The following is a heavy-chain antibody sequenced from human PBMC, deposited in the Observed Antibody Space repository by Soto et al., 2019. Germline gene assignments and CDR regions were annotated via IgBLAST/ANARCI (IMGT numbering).Heavy chain of an antibody. CDR2: IYYSGST. D-gene: IGHD6-13*01. CDR1: GGSIRSGDYY. J-gene: IGHJ4*02. Sequence: QVQLQESGPGLVKPSQTLSLTCTVSGGSIRSGDYYWSWIRQPPGKGLEWIGYIYYSGSTYYNPSLKCLVTISVDTSKNQLSLKQRSVTAADTAVYYCARGWGYSSQKNFDYWGQGTLVTVSS. V-gene: IGHV4-30-4*01. CDR3: ARGWGYSSQKNFDY.